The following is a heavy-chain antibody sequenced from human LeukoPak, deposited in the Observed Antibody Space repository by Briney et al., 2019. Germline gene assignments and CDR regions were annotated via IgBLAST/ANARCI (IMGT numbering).Heavy chain of an antibody. CDR3: ANTDSSGYLIDY. J-gene: IGHJ4*02. CDR2: ISSSTSTI. V-gene: IGHV3-48*01. Sequence: GGSLRLSCAASGFTFSTYSMNWVRQAPGKGLEWVSYISSSTSTIYYADSVKGRFAISRDNSKNTLYLQMNSLRAEDTAVYYCANTDSSGYLIDYWGQGTLVTVSS. D-gene: IGHD3-22*01. CDR1: GFTFSTYS.